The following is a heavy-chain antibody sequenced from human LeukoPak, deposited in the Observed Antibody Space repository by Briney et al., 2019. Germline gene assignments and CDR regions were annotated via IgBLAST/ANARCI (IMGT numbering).Heavy chain of an antibody. D-gene: IGHD3-22*01. Sequence: PSETLSLTCTVSGDSSSSGDYFWNWIRQPPGKGLEWIGEIYHSGSTNYNPSLKSRVTISVDKSKNQFSLKLSSVTAADTAVYYCASSDDSSGFSDYWGQGTLVTVSS. J-gene: IGHJ4*02. CDR3: ASSDDSSGFSDY. CDR2: IYHSGST. CDR1: GDSSSSGDYF. V-gene: IGHV4-39*07.